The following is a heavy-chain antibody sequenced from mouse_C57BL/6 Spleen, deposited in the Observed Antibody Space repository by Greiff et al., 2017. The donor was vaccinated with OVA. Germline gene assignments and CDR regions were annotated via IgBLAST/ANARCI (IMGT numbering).Heavy chain of an antibody. J-gene: IGHJ2*01. CDR2: IDPETGGT. D-gene: IGHD6-5*01. CDR1: GYTFTDYE. Sequence: QVQLQQSGAELVRPGASVTLSCKASGYTFTDYEMHWVKQTPVHGLEWIGAIDPETGGTAYTQKFKGTAILTADKSSSTAYMELRSLTSEDSAVYYCTRDMLHYWGQGTTLTVSS. CDR3: TRDMLHY. V-gene: IGHV1-15*01.